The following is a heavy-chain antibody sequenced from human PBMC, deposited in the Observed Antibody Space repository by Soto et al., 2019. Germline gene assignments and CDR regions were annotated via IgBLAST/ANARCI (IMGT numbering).Heavy chain of an antibody. J-gene: IGHJ4*02. Sequence: AGSLRLTCTVSGFTLSSYAMSWARKAPEPGQEWVSAISSSGGSTYYAHSVKGRFTISRDNSKNTLYLQMTCLRAEDTAVYYCAKVAMTTSLWFDYWGQGILVTVSS. CDR1: GFTLSSYA. V-gene: IGHV3-23*01. CDR3: AKVAMTTSLWFDY. D-gene: IGHD4-17*01. CDR2: ISSSGGST.